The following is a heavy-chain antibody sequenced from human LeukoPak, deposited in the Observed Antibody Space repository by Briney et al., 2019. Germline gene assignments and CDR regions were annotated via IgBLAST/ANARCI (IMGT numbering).Heavy chain of an antibody. CDR3: AKDLGFIVGGGY. V-gene: IGHV3-23*01. D-gene: IGHD1-26*01. J-gene: IGHJ4*02. Sequence: PGRSLRLSCAASGFTFSSYAMHWVRQAPGKGLEWVSSISGSGASTYYADSVKGRFTISRDNSKNTLYLQMNSLRAEDTAVYYCAKDLGFIVGGGYWGQGTLVTVSS. CDR1: GFTFSSYA. CDR2: ISGSGAST.